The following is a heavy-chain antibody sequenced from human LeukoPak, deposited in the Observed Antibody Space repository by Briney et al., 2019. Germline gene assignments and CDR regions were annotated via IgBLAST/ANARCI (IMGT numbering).Heavy chain of an antibody. Sequence: GGSLRLSCAASGFTFDDYGMSWVRQAPGKGLEWVSGINWNGGSTGYADSVKGRFTISRDNAKNSLYLQMNSLRAEDTAVYYCVLGGSSGWNYFDYWGQGTLVTVSS. CDR1: GFTFDDYG. D-gene: IGHD6-19*01. CDR2: INWNGGST. V-gene: IGHV3-20*04. CDR3: VLGGSSGWNYFDY. J-gene: IGHJ4*02.